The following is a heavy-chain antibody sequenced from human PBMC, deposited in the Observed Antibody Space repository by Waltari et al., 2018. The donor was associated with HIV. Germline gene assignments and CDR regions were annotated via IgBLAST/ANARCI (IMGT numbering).Heavy chain of an antibody. CDR1: GFTFTSSA. D-gene: IGHD4-17*01. CDR3: AASVSEVTTSGMDV. V-gene: IGHV1-58*01. CDR2: IVVGSGNT. J-gene: IGHJ6*02. Sequence: QMQLVQSGPEVKKPGTSVKVSCKASGFTFTSSAVQWVRQARGQRLEWIGWIVVGSGNTNYAQKFQERVTITRDMSTSTAYMELSSLRSEDTAVYYCAASVSEVTTSGMDVWGQGTTVTVSS.